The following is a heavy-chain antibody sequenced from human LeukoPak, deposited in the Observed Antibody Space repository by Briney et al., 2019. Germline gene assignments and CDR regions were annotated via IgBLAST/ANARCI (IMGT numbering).Heavy chain of an antibody. Sequence: GGSLRLSCAASGFTLSVYTMNWVRQAPGKGLEWVSSISSSSNYIYYTDSVKGRFTISRDNAKNSLYLQMNSLRAEDTAVYYCARSATRDNAFDIWGQGTTVTVSS. CDR1: GFTLSVYT. CDR3: ARSATRDNAFDI. CDR2: ISSSSNYI. V-gene: IGHV3-21*01. D-gene: IGHD6-6*01. J-gene: IGHJ3*02.